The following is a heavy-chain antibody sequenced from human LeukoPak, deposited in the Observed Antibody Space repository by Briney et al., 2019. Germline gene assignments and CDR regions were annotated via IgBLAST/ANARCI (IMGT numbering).Heavy chain of an antibody. V-gene: IGHV3-7*01. CDR3: ARARALYSSGWYGLFDY. CDR1: GFTFSSYW. CDR2: IKQDGSEK. J-gene: IGHJ4*02. D-gene: IGHD6-19*01. Sequence: GGSLRLSCAASGFTFSSYWMSWVRQTPGKGLEWAANIKQDGSEKYYVDSVKGRFTISRDNAKNSLYLQMNSLRAEDAAVYYCARARALYSSGWYGLFDYWGQGTLVTVSS.